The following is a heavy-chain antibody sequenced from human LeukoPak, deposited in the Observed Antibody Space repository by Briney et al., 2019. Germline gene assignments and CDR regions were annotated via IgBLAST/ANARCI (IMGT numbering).Heavy chain of an antibody. CDR3: AKASRQGAVASPLDY. J-gene: IGHJ4*02. CDR1: GFTFTTYA. Sequence: PGGSLRLSCAASGFTFTTYAMSWVRQAPGKGLEWVSAIGGGGVRTYYADSVKGRFTISRDNSKATLFLPMNSLRAEDTAVYYCAKASRQGAVASPLDYWGQGTLVTVSS. D-gene: IGHD6-19*01. CDR2: IGGGGVRT. V-gene: IGHV3-23*01.